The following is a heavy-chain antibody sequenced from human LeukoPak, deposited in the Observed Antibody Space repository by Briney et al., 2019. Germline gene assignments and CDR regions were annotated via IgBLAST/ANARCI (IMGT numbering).Heavy chain of an antibody. Sequence: GGSLRLSCAASGFTFSSYAMTWVRQAPGKGLEWVSAISGGGGTTYYADSVKGRFTISRDNSKNTLYLHMNSLGAEDTAVYYCAKDSRELFPRGFDYWGQGSLVTVSS. J-gene: IGHJ4*02. CDR1: GFTFSSYA. CDR2: ISGGGGTT. V-gene: IGHV3-23*01. D-gene: IGHD1-26*01. CDR3: AKDSRELFPRGFDY.